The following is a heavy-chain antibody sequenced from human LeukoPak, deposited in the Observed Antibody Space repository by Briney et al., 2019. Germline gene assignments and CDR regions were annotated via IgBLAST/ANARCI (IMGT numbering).Heavy chain of an antibody. CDR1: GGSFSGYY. D-gene: IGHD5-24*01. CDR2: INHSGST. Sequence: SETLSLTCAVYGGSFSGYYWSWIRQPPGKGLEWIGEINHSGSTNYNPSLKSRVTISVDTSKNQFSLKLSSVTAADTAVYYCARGSGGYNSWWGSWGQGALVTVSS. CDR3: ARGSGGYNSWWGS. J-gene: IGHJ4*02. V-gene: IGHV4-34*01.